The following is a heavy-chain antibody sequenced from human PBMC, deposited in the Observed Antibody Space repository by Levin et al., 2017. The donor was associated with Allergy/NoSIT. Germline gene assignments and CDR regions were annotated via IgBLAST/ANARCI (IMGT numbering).Heavy chain of an antibody. CDR2: IIPMFGTT. J-gene: IGHJ4*02. CDR1: GDTFSSHS. Sequence: EASVKVSCKASGDTFSSHSITWVRQAPGQGFEWMGGIIPMFGTTNYAQKFQGRVTITADESTSTAYMELTSLGYEDTAVYYCGRVGADHDITGDLDYWGQGTLVTVSS. V-gene: IGHV1-69*13. D-gene: IGHD3-22*01. CDR3: GRVGADHDITGDLDY.